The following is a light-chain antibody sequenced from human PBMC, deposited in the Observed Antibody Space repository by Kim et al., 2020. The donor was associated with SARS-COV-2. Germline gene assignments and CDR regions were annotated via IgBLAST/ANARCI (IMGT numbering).Light chain of an antibody. CDR3: QQRDNWPPLWT. Sequence: EIVLTQSPATLSLSPGESATLSCRASQSVGSYLAWYQQKPGQPPRLLIHHASSRATGIPARFSGSGSGTDFTLTISSLEPEDFAVYYCQQRDNWPPLWTFGQGTKVDIK. J-gene: IGKJ1*01. CDR1: QSVGSY. CDR2: HAS. V-gene: IGKV3-11*01.